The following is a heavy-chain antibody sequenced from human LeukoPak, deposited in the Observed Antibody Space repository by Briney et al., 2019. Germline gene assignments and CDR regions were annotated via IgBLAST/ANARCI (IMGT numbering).Heavy chain of an antibody. CDR1: GGSISSTNW. CDR3: ARSNRNRIAAAD. Sequence: SETLSLTCVVSGGSISSTNWWSWVRQAPGKGLEWIGEIYHSGSTNYNPSLKSRATISVDKSKNQFTLKLNSVTAADTAVCYCARSNRNRIAAADWGQGTLVTVSS. V-gene: IGHV4-4*02. CDR2: IYHSGST. D-gene: IGHD6-13*01. J-gene: IGHJ4*02.